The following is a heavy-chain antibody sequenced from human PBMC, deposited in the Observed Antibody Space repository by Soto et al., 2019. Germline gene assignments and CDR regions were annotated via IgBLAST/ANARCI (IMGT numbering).Heavy chain of an antibody. J-gene: IGHJ6*02. CDR1: GFTFSSYS. D-gene: IGHD4-17*01. CDR3: AREIPPHGDYSYYYYYGMDV. CDR2: ISSSSSTI. V-gene: IGHV3-48*02. Sequence: PGGSLRLSCAASGFTFSSYSMNWVRQAPGKGLEWVSYISSSSSTIYYADSVKGRFTISRDNAKNSLYLQMNSLRDEDTAVYYCAREIPPHGDYSYYYYYGMDVWGQGTTVTSP.